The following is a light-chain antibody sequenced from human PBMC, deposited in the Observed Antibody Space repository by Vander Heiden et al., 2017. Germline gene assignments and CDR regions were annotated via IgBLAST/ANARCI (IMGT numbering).Light chain of an antibody. V-gene: IGLV1-51*01. CDR2: DNN. J-gene: IGLJ2*01. CDR3: GTWDSSLSAVV. Sequence: QSVLTQPPSVSVAPGQKVTISCSGSNSNVGNNYVSWYQHLPGTAPKLLIYDNNKRPSGIPDRFSGSKSGTSATLGITGLQTGDEADYYCGTWDSSLSAVVFGGGSKLTVL. CDR1: NSNVGNNY.